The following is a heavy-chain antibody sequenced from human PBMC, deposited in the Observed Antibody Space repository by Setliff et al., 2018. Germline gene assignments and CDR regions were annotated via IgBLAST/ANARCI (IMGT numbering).Heavy chain of an antibody. CDR2: IDISGTT. CDR1: GGSISSHY. CDR3: AGTPARGTTWLSPFDY. D-gene: IGHD3-9*01. Sequence: SETLSLTCTVSGGSISSHYWNWIRQPAGEGLEWIGRIDISGTTNYNPSLQSRATISIDTSKNQISLKITSVTAADTALYSCAGTPARGTTWLSPFDYWGQGIQVTVSS. V-gene: IGHV4-4*07. J-gene: IGHJ4*02.